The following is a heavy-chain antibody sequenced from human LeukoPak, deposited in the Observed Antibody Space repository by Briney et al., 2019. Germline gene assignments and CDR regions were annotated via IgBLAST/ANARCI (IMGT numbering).Heavy chain of an antibody. CDR1: GGSISSYY. CDR3: ARDRGVRGYSWFDP. V-gene: IGHV4-59*01. CDR2: IYYSGST. Sequence: SETLSLTCTVSGGSISSYYWSWIRQPPGKGLEWIGYIYYSGSTNYNPSLKSRVTISVDTPKNQFSLKLNSVTAADTAVYYCARDRGVRGYSWFDPWGQGTLVTVSS. J-gene: IGHJ5*02. D-gene: IGHD3-10*01.